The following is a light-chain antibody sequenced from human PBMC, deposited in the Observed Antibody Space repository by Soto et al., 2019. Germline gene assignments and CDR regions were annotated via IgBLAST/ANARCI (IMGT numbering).Light chain of an antibody. V-gene: IGKV3-15*01. CDR1: QSVSST. CDR3: QQYNNWPPWT. CDR2: GAS. Sequence: EIVMTQSPATLSVSPGERATLSCRASQSVSSTLAWYQQKPGQAPRLLIYGASTRATGISARFSGSGSGTACTLTISSLQSEDFAIYYCQQYNNWPPWTFGQGTKVEIK. J-gene: IGKJ1*01.